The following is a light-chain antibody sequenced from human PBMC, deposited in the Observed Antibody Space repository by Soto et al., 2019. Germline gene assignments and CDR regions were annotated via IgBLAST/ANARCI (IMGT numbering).Light chain of an antibody. CDR1: QGITND. CDR3: QQVNSDPFT. J-gene: IGKJ3*01. V-gene: IGKV1-9*01. CDR2: AAS. Sequence: DIPLTQSPSFLSASVGDRVTITCRASQGITNDLAWYQQKPGKAPKLLIYAASSLQRGVPSTFSGSGFGTEFTLTISSLQPEDFATYFCQQVNSDPFTFGPGTTVDFK.